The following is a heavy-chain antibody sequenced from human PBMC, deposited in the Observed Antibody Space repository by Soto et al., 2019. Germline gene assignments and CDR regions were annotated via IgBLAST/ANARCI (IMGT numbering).Heavy chain of an antibody. V-gene: IGHV1-24*01. CDR2: FDPEDGET. J-gene: IGHJ4*02. D-gene: IGHD1-26*01. Sequence: GASVKVSCKVSGYTLTELSMHWVRQAPGKGLEWMGGFDPEDGETIYAQKFQGRVTMTEDTSTDTAYMELSSLRSEDTAVYYCATRTPIRYSGSYYVFDYWGQGTLVTVSS. CDR1: GYTLTELS. CDR3: ATRTPIRYSGSYYVFDY.